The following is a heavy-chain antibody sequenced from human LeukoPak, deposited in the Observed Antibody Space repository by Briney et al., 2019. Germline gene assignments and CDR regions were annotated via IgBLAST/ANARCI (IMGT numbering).Heavy chain of an antibody. CDR3: ARDLSRKLELPTGDFDI. CDR1: GYTFTSYG. V-gene: IGHV1-18*01. J-gene: IGHJ3*02. CDR2: ISAYNGNT. D-gene: IGHD1-7*01. Sequence: ASVKVSCKASGYTFTSYGISWVRQAPGQGLEWMGWISAYNGNTNYAQKLQGRVTMTTDTSTSTAYMELRSLRSDDTAVYYCARDLSRKLELPTGDFDIWGQGTMVTVSS.